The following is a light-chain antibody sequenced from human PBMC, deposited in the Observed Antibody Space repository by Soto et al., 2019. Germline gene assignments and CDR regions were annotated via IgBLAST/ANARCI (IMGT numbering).Light chain of an antibody. CDR3: QQYNTYPYT. J-gene: IGKJ2*01. CDR2: KAS. CDR1: QSISSW. V-gene: IGKV1-5*03. Sequence: DIPMTQSPSTLSASEGDRVTITCRASQSISSWLALYQQKPGKAPKLLIQKASSLEGGVPSRFSSSGSGTEFTLTISSLQPDDFATYYCQQYNTYPYTFGQGTKLEIK.